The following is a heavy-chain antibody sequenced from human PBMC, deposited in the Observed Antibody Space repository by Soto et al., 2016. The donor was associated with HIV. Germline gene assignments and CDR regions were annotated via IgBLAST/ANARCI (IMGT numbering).Heavy chain of an antibody. CDR2: VYGGGEGA. CDR3: AKWRGMEHYNYHMDV. Sequence: EVQLLESGGGLVQPGGSRRLSCVASGFTFSTYAMTWVRQAPGKGLEWVSSVYGGGEGASYADSVKGRFTISRDNSKNTLYLQMSSLRVEDTAVYFCAKWRGMEHYNYHMDVWGKGTTVTVSS. J-gene: IGHJ6*03. D-gene: IGHD1-1*01. CDR1: GFTFSTYA. V-gene: IGHV3-23*01.